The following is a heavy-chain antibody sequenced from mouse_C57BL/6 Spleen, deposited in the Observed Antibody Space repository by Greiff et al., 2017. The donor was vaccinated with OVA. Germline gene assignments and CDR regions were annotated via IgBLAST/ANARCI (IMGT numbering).Heavy chain of an antibody. J-gene: IGHJ4*01. CDR3: ARSVYYYAMDY. CDR1: GYTFTDYY. V-gene: IGHV1-26*01. CDR2: INPNNGGT. Sequence: EVQLQQSGPELVKPGASVKISCKASGYTFTDYYMNWVKQSHGKSLEWIGDINPNNGGTSYNQKFKGKATLTVDKSSSTAYMELRSLTSEDSAVYYCARSVYYYAMDYWGQGTSVTVSS.